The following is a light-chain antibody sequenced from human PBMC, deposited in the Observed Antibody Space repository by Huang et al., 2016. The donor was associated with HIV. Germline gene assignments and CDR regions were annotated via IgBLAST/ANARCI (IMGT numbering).Light chain of an antibody. CDR2: DAS. CDR1: QRVSSY. Sequence: EIVLTQSPATLSLSPGERATLSCSASQRVSSYLAWYQQKPGQAPRLLIYDASNRATGIPARFSGSGSGTDFTLTISSLEPEDFAVYYCQQRSNWPMYTFGQGTKLEIK. J-gene: IGKJ2*01. CDR3: QQRSNWPMYT. V-gene: IGKV3-11*01.